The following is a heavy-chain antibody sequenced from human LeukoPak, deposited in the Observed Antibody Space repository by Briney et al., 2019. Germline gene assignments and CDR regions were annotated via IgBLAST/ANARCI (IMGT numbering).Heavy chain of an antibody. CDR3: ARGATDYYYYYYMDV. V-gene: IGHV1-69*05. CDR2: IIPIFGTA. CDR1: GGTFSSYA. D-gene: IGHD5-24*01. J-gene: IGHJ6*03. Sequence: ASVKVSCKASGGTFSSYAISWVRQAPGQGLEWMGGIIPIFGTANYAQKFQGRVTITTDESTSTAYMELSSLRSEDTAVYYCARGATDYYYYYYMDVWGKGTTVIVSS.